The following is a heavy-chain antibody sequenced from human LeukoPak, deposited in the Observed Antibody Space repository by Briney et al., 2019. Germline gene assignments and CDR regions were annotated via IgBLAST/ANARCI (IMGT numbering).Heavy chain of an antibody. J-gene: IGHJ4*02. D-gene: IGHD4-17*01. V-gene: IGHV3-21*01. CDR2: ISSSSSYI. CDR3: ARDYYGDLYFDY. CDR1: GFTFSRYT. Sequence: GGSLRLSCAASGFTFSRYTMNWVRQAPGKGLEWVSSISSSSSYIYYADSVKGRFTISRDNAKNSLYLQMNSLRAEDTAVYYCARDYYGDLYFDYWGQGTLVTVSS.